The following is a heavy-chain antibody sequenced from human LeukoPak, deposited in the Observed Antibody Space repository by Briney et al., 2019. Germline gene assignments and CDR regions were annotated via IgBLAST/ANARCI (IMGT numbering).Heavy chain of an antibody. D-gene: IGHD1-26*01. J-gene: IGHJ6*02. CDR1: GFTFSSYG. V-gene: IGHV3-33*01. CDR2: IWYDGSNK. Sequence: PGGSLRLSCAASGFTFSSYGMYWVRQAPGKGLEWVAVIWYDGSNKYYADSVKGRFTISRDNSKNTLYLQMNSLRAEDTAVYYCARGSARYSGSYSYYYYGMDVWGQGTTVTVSS. CDR3: ARGSARYSGSYSYYYYGMDV.